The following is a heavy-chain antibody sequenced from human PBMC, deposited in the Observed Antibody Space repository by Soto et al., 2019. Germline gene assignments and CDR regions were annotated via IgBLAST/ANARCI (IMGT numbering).Heavy chain of an antibody. CDR1: GYTLTELS. CDR2: FDPEDGET. CDR3: AHERNGYCSSTSCPDYYYYGMDV. Sequence: ASVKVSCKVSGYTLTELSMHWVRQAPGKGLEWMGGFDPEDGETIYAQKFQGRVTMTEDTSTDTAYMELSSLRSEDTAMYYCAHERNGYCSSTSCPDYYYYGMDVWGQGTKVTGS. D-gene: IGHD2-2*01. J-gene: IGHJ6*02. V-gene: IGHV1-24*01.